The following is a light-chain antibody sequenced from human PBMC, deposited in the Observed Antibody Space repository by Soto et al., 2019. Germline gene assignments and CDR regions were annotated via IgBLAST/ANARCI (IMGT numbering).Light chain of an antibody. CDR2: AAS. Sequence: DIPMTQSPSSLSASVGDRVIITCRASQSISNYLNWYQQKPGKAPKLLIYAASSLQSRVPSRFTGSGFGTDFTPTISNLQPEDFATYYCQQNYSNRPYTFGQGTRLEIK. V-gene: IGKV1-39*01. J-gene: IGKJ2*01. CDR1: QSISNY. CDR3: QQNYSNRPYT.